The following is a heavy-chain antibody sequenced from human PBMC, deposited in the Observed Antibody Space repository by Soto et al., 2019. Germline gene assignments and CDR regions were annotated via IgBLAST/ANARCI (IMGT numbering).Heavy chain of an antibody. Sequence: TXSLTCGVYGGSVSGYYWSLIRQPPGKGLEWIGEINHSGSTNYNPSLKSRVTISVDTSKNQFSLKLSSVTAADTAVYYCARGHYGDSTFDPWGQGTLVTVSS. D-gene: IGHD4-17*01. CDR2: INHSGST. CDR3: ARGHYGDSTFDP. CDR1: GGSVSGYY. J-gene: IGHJ5*02. V-gene: IGHV4-34*01.